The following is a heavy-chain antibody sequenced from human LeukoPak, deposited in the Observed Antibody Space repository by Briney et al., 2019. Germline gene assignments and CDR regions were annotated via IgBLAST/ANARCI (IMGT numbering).Heavy chain of an antibody. D-gene: IGHD2-15*01. CDR2: IIPIFGTA. CDR3: ARGVGICSGGSCYSHYYYYMDV. J-gene: IGHJ6*03. V-gene: IGHV1-69*05. Sequence: SVKVSCKASGGTFSSYAISWVRQAPGQGLEWMGGIIPIFGTANYAQKFQGRVTITTDESTSTAYMELSSLRSEDTAVCYCARGVGICSGGSCYSHYYYYMDVWGKGTTVTVSS. CDR1: GGTFSSYA.